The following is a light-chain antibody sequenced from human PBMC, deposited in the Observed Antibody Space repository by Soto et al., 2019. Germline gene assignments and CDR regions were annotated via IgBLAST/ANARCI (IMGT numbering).Light chain of an antibody. V-gene: IGLV1-40*01. Sequence: QPVLTQPPSVSGAPGQRVTISCTGSSSSIGAGYNVHWYQQLPGTAPKLLIYVNSNRPSGVPDRFSGSKSGTSASLAITGLQAEDEADYYCQSYDSSLSGVVFGGGTKLTVL. CDR2: VNS. CDR1: SSSIGAGYN. J-gene: IGLJ2*01. CDR3: QSYDSSLSGVV.